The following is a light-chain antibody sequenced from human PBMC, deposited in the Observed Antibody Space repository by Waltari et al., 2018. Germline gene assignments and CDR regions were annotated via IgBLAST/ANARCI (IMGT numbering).Light chain of an antibody. CDR3: QVWDTTADLAI. J-gene: IGLJ2*01. CDR1: NIATNR. Sequence: SYVLTQPPSVSVAPGQTASITCGGNNIATNRVQWYQQKPGQAPVLVVYNDSDRPSGIPERFSGSNSGNTATLTISRVEAGDEADYYCQVWDTTADLAIFGGGTKLTVL. CDR2: NDS. V-gene: IGLV3-21*02.